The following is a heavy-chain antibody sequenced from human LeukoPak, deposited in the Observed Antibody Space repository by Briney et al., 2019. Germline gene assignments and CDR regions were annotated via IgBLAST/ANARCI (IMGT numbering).Heavy chain of an antibody. CDR1: GGSISSYY. J-gene: IGHJ5*02. D-gene: IGHD3-10*01. CDR3: ARGIWFGELRFDP. V-gene: IGHV4-59*12. Sequence: PSETLSLTCTVSGGSISSYYWSWIRQPPGKGLEWIGYIYYSGSTNYNPSLKSRVTISVDTSKNQFSLKLSSVTAADTAVYYCARGIWFGELRFDPWGQGTLVTVSS. CDR2: IYYSGST.